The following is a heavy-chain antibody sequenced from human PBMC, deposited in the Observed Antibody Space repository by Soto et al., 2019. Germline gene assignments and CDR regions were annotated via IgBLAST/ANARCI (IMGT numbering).Heavy chain of an antibody. CDR3: NPPSVVTRYYVMEV. V-gene: IGHV3-66*01. CDR1: GFTVSRNY. D-gene: IGHD2-15*01. Sequence: GGSLRRSCAASGFTVSRNYMSWVRQAPGKGLEWGSVIYSGGSTYYADSVKGRFTISRDDSKNTRYLQMNSLKTEDTTVCYCNPPSVVTRYYVMEVWGQGTTVTVSS. J-gene: IGHJ6*02. CDR2: IYSGGST.